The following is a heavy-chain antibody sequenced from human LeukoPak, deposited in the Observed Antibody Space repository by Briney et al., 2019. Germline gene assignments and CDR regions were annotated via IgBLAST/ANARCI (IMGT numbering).Heavy chain of an antibody. CDR1: GFTFSSYA. Sequence: GGSLRLSRAASGFTFSSYAMRWVREAPGKGLEYVSAISTNGGSTYYANSVKGRFTISRDNSKNTLYLQVGSVRADDMAVYYCARWGSTSCYDYWGQGTLVTVSS. D-gene: IGHD2-2*01. V-gene: IGHV3-64*01. CDR3: ARWGSTSCYDY. J-gene: IGHJ4*02. CDR2: ISTNGGST.